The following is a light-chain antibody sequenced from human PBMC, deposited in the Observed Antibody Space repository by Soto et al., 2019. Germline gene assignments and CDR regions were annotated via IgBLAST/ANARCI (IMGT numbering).Light chain of an antibody. CDR1: QSVSSSY. V-gene: IGKV3-20*01. CDR3: QQYGSSPTT. CDR2: GES. J-gene: IGKJ1*01. Sequence: EIVLTQSPGTLYLSPGERATLSCRASQSVSSSYLAWYQQKPGQAPRLLIYGESSRATGIPDRFSGSGSGTDFTLTISRLEPEDFAVYYCQQYGSSPTTFGQGTKVEIK.